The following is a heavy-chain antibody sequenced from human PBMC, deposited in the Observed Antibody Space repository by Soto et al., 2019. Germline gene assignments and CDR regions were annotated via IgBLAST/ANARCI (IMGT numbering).Heavy chain of an antibody. CDR1: GGTFSSYA. J-gene: IGHJ3*02. V-gene: IGHV1-69*13. CDR3: ARGGYSYGFSDAFDI. CDR2: IIPIFGTA. D-gene: IGHD5-18*01. Sequence: SVKVSCKASGGTFSSYAISWVRQAPGQGLEWMGGIIPIFGTANYAQKFQGRVTITADESTSTAYMELSSLRSEDTAVYYCARGGYSYGFSDAFDIWGQGTMVTVSS.